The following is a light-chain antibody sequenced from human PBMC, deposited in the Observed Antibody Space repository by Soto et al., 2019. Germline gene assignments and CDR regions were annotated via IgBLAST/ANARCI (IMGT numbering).Light chain of an antibody. CDR3: QQRSNLLT. V-gene: IGKV3-11*01. J-gene: IGKJ4*01. Sequence: EIVFTQSPATLSLSPGERATLSCRASQSVSSYLAWYQQKPGQAPRLLIYDASNRATGIPARFSGSGSGTDFTLTISSLEPEDFAVYYCQQRSNLLTFGGGTKV. CDR2: DAS. CDR1: QSVSSY.